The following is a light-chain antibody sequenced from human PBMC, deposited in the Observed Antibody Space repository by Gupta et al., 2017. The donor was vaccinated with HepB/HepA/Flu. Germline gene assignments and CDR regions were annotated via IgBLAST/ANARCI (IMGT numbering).Light chain of an antibody. V-gene: IGLV4-69*01. CDR3: QTWGTGRGV. CDR2: LISDGSH. Sequence: QLVLTQSLSASASLGASVKLTCTLSSGHSSYAIAWHQQQPEKGPRYLMKLISDGSHSKGDGIPDRFSGSSSGAERYLTISSLQSEDEADYYCQTWGTGRGVFGGGTKLTVL. J-gene: IGLJ2*01. CDR1: SGHSSYA.